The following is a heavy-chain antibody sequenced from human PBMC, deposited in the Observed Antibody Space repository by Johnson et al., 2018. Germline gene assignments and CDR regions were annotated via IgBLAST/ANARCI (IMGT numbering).Heavy chain of an antibody. Sequence: VQLVQSGGGLVQPGGSLRLSCAASGFTFSSYAMSWVRQAPGKGLEWVSAISDAGGSTYYVDSVKGRFTISRDNSKNTRNLQMNSLRDEDTAVYYCAKVATPQKAFLAEYFQHWGQGTLVTVSS. V-gene: IGHV3-23*04. CDR3: AKVATPQKAFLAEYFQH. D-gene: IGHD3-3*02. J-gene: IGHJ1*01. CDR1: GFTFSSYA. CDR2: ISDAGGST.